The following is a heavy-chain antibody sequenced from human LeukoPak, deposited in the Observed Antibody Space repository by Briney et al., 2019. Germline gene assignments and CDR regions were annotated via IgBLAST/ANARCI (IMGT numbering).Heavy chain of an antibody. D-gene: IGHD6-13*01. J-gene: IGHJ4*02. CDR1: GFTFTSYA. CDR2: ISSGGVST. CDR3: VGTYYLDH. V-gene: IGHV3-23*01. Sequence: GGSLILSCAASGFTFTSYAMSWVRQAPGKGLEWVSTISSGGVSTYYADSVKGRFTISRDNSMDTLYLQMNSLRAEDSAIYYCVGTYYLDHWGQGTLVTVSS.